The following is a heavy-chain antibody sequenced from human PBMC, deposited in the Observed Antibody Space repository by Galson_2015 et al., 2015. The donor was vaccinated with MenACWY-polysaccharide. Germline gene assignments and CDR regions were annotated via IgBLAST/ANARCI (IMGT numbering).Heavy chain of an antibody. CDR1: GFTFSSHG. V-gene: IGHV3-30*02. Sequence: SLRLSCAASGFTFSSHGMHWVRQAPGKGLEWVAFIRYDGSNKYYADSVKGRFTISRDNSKNTLYLQMNSLRAEDTAVYYCAKLIGLHGSGILQADYFDYWGQGTLATVTS. J-gene: IGHJ4*02. CDR3: AKLIGLHGSGILQADYFDY. D-gene: IGHD3-10*01. CDR2: IRYDGSNK.